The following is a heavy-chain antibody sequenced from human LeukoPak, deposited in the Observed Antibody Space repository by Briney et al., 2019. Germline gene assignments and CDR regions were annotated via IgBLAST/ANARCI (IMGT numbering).Heavy chain of an antibody. D-gene: IGHD2-21*01. V-gene: IGHV1-8*01. Sequence: ASVKVSCKASGYTFSDYDVNWVRQAPGQGLEWMGWMNPTSGDTGYAQKFQGRVTMTRSMSRNTAYMELSRLRSEDTAVYFCARVVMKASYYYYMDVWGKGTTIIISS. CDR2: MNPTSGDT. CDR1: GYTFSDYD. J-gene: IGHJ6*03. CDR3: ARVVMKASYYYYMDV.